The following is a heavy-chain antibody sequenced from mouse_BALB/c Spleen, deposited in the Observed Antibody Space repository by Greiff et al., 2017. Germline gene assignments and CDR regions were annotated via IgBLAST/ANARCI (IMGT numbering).Heavy chain of an antibody. CDR1: GYTFTDYW. CDR3: ARGWDVGAMDY. Sequence: QVQLQQPGAELVMPGASVKMSCKASGYTFTDYWMHWVKQRPGQGLEWIGAIDTSDSYTSYNQKFKGKATLTVDESSSTAYMQLSSLTSEDSAVYYCARGWDVGAMDYWGQGTSVTVSS. V-gene: IGHV1-69*01. CDR2: IDTSDSYT. J-gene: IGHJ4*01. D-gene: IGHD4-1*01.